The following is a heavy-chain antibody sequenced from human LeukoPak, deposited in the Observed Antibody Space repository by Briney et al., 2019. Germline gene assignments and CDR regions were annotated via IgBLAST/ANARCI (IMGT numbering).Heavy chain of an antibody. D-gene: IGHD3-16*01. CDR2: IYADGRT. J-gene: IGHJ4*02. CDR1: GGSFSNYY. Sequence: PSETLSLTCALSGGSFSNYYWSWIRQPAGKGLEWIGRIYADGRTDYNPSLKSRVTVSADTSKNHFSLRLNSVTAADTVVYYCARENWGFFDYWGQGTLVTVSS. V-gene: IGHV4-4*07. CDR3: ARENWGFFDY.